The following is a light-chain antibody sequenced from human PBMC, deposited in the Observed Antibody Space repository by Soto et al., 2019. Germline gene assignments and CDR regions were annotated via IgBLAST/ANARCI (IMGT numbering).Light chain of an antibody. V-gene: IGKV3-11*01. CDR2: DAS. Sequence: EIVLTQSQAPLSLSPGEREDLCRRVSQSVKTFLVWYQQRPGQAPRLLIYDASHRAAGIPARFSGSGFGTDFTLTISSLEPEDAAVYYCQQRSNWPPITFGQGTRLEIK. CDR1: QSVKTF. J-gene: IGKJ5*01. CDR3: QQRSNWPPIT.